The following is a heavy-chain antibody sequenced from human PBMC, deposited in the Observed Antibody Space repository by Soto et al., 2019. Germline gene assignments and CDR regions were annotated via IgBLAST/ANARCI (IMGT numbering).Heavy chain of an antibody. V-gene: IGHV3-23*01. CDR1: GFTFSSCA. D-gene: IGHD1-26*01. J-gene: IGHJ5*02. CDR2: ISGSGGST. CDR3: AKGEWELVLSWFDP. Sequence: EVQLLESGGGLVQPGGSLRLSCAASGFTFSSCAMSWVRQAPGKGLEWVSAISGSGGSTYYADSVKGRFTISRDNSKNTLYLQMNSLRAEDTAVYFCAKGEWELVLSWFDPWGQGTLVTVSS.